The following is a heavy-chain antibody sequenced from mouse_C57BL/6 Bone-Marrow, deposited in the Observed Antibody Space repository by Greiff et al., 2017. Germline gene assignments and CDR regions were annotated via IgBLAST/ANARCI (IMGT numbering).Heavy chain of an antibody. CDR2: IWWDDDK. CDR3: DRTPYDYDGAWFAY. CDR1: GFSLSTFGMG. V-gene: IGHV8-8*01. Sequence: QVTLKVCGPGILQPSQTLSLTCSFSGFSLSTFGMGVGWIRQPSGKGLEWLAHIWWDDDKYYNPALKSRLYISKETSKNHVFLEIANVDTEDTATSSCDRTPYDYDGAWFAYWGQGTLVTVSA. D-gene: IGHD2-4*01. J-gene: IGHJ3*01.